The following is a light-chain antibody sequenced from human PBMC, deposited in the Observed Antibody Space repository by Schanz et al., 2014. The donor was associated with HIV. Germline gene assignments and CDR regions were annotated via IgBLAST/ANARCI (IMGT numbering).Light chain of an antibody. V-gene: IGLV2-8*01. CDR1: SSDVGSYNL. CDR3: SSYEGIHNWV. CDR2: EVN. J-gene: IGLJ2*01. Sequence: QSALTQPASVSGSPGQSITISCTGTSSDVGSYNLVSWYQHHPGKAPKLLISEVNKRPSGVPDRFSGSKSGNTASLTVSGLQAEDEADYYCSSYEGIHNWVFGGGTKLTVL.